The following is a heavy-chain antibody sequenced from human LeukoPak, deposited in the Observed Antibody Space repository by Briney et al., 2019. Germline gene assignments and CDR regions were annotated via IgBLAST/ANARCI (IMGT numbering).Heavy chain of an antibody. CDR3: ARAGSSFYYYYGMDV. CDR1: GGSISSGGYS. J-gene: IGHJ6*02. CDR2: VYHSGST. V-gene: IGHV4-30-2*01. Sequence: SQTLSLTCAVSGGSISSGGYSWSWIRQPPGKGLEWIGYVYHSGSTYYNPSLKSRVTISVDRSKNQFSLKLSSVTAADTAVYYCARAGSSFYYYYGMDVWGQGTTVTVSS.